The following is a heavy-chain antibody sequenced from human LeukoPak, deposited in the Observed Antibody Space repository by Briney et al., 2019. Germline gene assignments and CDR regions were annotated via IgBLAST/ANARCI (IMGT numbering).Heavy chain of an antibody. V-gene: IGHV3-11*06. CDR2: ISNSSSYT. CDR3: ARQTGITLDI. D-gene: IGHD3-10*01. Sequence: GGSLRLSCTASGFPFSDYYMSWIRQAPGKGLEWVSYISNSSSYTKYADSVKGRFIISRDNPKNSLFLQMNSLRAEDTAVYYCARQTGITLDIWGQGTMVTVSS. J-gene: IGHJ3*02. CDR1: GFPFSDYY.